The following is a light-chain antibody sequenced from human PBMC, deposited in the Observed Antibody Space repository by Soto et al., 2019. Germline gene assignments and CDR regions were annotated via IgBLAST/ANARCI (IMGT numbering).Light chain of an antibody. CDR1: QSISSW. CDR3: QQYNSYSGHT. CDR2: NAS. J-gene: IGKJ2*01. Sequence: DIQMTQSPSTLSASVGDRVTITCRASQSISSWLAWYQQKPGKAPKLLIYNASSLESGVPSRFSGSGSGTEFTLTISCLQPDDFATYYCQQYNSYSGHTFGQGTKLEIK. V-gene: IGKV1-5*03.